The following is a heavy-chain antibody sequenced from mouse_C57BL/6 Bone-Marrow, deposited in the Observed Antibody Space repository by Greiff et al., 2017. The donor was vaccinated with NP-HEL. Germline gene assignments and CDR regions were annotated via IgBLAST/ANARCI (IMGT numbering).Heavy chain of an antibody. V-gene: IGHV5-9*01. CDR2: LSGGGGNT. J-gene: IGHJ3*01. CDR3: ARRDDYEAWFAY. D-gene: IGHD2-4*01. CDR1: GFTFSSYT. Sequence: EVQGVESGGGLVKPGGSLKLSCAASGFTFSSYTMSWVRQTPEKRLEWVATLSGGGGNTYYPDSVKGRFTISRDNAKNTLYLQMSSLRSEDTALYYCARRDDYEAWFAYWGQGTLVTVSA.